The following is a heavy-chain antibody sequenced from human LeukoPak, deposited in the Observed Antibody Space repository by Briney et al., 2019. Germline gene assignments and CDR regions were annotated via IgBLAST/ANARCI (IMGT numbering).Heavy chain of an antibody. D-gene: IGHD3-9*01. Sequence: SGTLSLTCAVYGGSFSGYYWSWIRQPPGKGLEWIGEINHSGSTNYNPSPTSRGTISLHTSKNQLSLKMSSVTDAEAVVYYCARVPSTTIFFDYWGQGTLVTVSS. V-gene: IGHV4-34*01. CDR2: INHSGST. CDR1: GGSFSGYY. CDR3: ARVPSTTIFFDY. J-gene: IGHJ4*02.